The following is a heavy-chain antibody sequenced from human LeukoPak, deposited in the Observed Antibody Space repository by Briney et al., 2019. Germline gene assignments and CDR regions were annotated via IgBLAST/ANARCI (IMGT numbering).Heavy chain of an antibody. CDR1: GFTFSSYA. J-gene: IGHJ4*02. D-gene: IGHD3-10*01. CDR3: AKEKYYGSD. Sequence: PGGSLRLSCAASGFTFSSYAMGWVRQAQGKGLEWVSSISAGGGSTNYADSVKGRFTISRENPKNTLYLQMNSLRAEDTAVYYCAKEKYYGSDWGQGTLVTVSS. V-gene: IGHV3-23*01. CDR2: ISAGGGST.